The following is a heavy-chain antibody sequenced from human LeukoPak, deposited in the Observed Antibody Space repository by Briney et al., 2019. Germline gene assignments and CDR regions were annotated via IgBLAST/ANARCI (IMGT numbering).Heavy chain of an antibody. Sequence: PSETLSLTCAVYGGSFSGYYWSWIRQPPGKGLEWIGEINHSGSTNYNPSLKSRVTISVDTSKNQFSLKLSSVTAADTAVYYCARAKHYDYVWGSYRSGYFDYWGQGTLVTVSS. J-gene: IGHJ4*02. CDR2: INHSGST. CDR3: ARAKHYDYVWGSYRSGYFDY. V-gene: IGHV4-34*01. CDR1: GGSFSGYY. D-gene: IGHD3-16*02.